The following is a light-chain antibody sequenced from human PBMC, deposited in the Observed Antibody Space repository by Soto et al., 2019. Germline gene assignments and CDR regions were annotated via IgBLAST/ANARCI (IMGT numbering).Light chain of an antibody. CDR2: DVT. CDR3: SSYTSSSTDV. CDR1: SSDVGGYYS. Sequence: QSALTQPASVSGSPGQSITISCTGTSSDVGGYYSVSWYQQHPGKAPKLMIYDVTNRPSGVSNRFSGSKSGNTASLTISGLQAEDETDYYFSSYTSSSTDVFGTGTKLTVL. J-gene: IGLJ1*01. V-gene: IGLV2-14*01.